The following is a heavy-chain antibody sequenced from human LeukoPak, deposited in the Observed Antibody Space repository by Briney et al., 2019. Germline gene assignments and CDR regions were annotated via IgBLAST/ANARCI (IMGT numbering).Heavy chain of an antibody. Sequence: GASVKVSCKASGYTFTSYDINWVRQATGQGLEWMGWMNPNSGNTGYAQKFQGRVTMTRNTSISTAYMELSSLRSEDTAVYYCARRGYCSSTSCQNWFDPWGQGTLVTVSS. CDR2: MNPNSGNT. CDR1: GYTFTSYD. CDR3: ARRGYCSSTSCQNWFDP. J-gene: IGHJ5*02. V-gene: IGHV1-8*01. D-gene: IGHD2-2*01.